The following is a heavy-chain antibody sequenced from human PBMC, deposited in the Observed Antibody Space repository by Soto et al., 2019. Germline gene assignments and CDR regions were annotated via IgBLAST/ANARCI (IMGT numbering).Heavy chain of an antibody. J-gene: IGHJ5*02. CDR3: AKDAEGRGYFASWFDP. V-gene: IGHV3-23*01. CDR1: GFTFSSCA. Sequence: EVQLLESGGGLVQPGGSLRLSCAASGFTFSSCAMSWVRQAPGKGLEWVSAITGNGDSTYYADSVRGRFTISRDNSKNTLYLRMNSLRAEDTAVYYCAKDAEGRGYFASWFDPWGQGTLVTVSS. D-gene: IGHD3-22*01. CDR2: ITGNGDST.